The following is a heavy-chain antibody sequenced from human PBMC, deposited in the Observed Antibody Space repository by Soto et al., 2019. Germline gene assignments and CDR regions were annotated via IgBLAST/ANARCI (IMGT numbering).Heavy chain of an antibody. J-gene: IGHJ4*02. D-gene: IGHD5-12*01. Sequence: EVQLLESGGGLVQPGGSLILSCATSGFTFTTHAMSWVRQAPGKGLEWVSGISISGGNTYYADSVKGRFTISRDNSQHTLYLQMNSLRPEDTALYYCAKAHGSFDFWGQGTLVTVSS. CDR2: ISISGGNT. V-gene: IGHV3-23*01. CDR1: GFTFTTHA. CDR3: AKAHGSFDF.